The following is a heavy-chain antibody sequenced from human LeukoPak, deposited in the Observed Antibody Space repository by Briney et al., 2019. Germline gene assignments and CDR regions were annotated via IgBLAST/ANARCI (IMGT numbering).Heavy chain of an antibody. J-gene: IGHJ5*02. D-gene: IGHD2-2*01. Sequence: GASVKVSCKASGYTFTSYGISWVRQAPGQGLEWMGWISAYNGNTNYAQKPQGRVTMTTDTSTSTAYMELRSLRSDDTAVYYCARGGRRYCSSTSCPPDPWGQGTLVTVSS. CDR1: GYTFTSYG. CDR3: ARGGRRYCSSTSCPPDP. CDR2: ISAYNGNT. V-gene: IGHV1-18*01.